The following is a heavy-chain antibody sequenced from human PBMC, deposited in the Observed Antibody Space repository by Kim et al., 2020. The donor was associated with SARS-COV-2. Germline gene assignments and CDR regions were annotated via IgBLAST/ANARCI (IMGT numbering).Heavy chain of an antibody. CDR2: NT. V-gene: IGHV1-18*01. J-gene: IGHJ4*02. Sequence: NTNYAQKRQGRVTRTPDTSTSTAYMELRSLRSDDTAVYYCARTVRGVIAYWGQGTLVTVSS. D-gene: IGHD3-10*02. CDR3: ARTVRGVIAY.